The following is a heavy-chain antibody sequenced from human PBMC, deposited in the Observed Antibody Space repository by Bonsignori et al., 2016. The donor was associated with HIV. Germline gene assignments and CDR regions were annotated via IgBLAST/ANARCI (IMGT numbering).Heavy chain of an antibody. Sequence: GGSLRLSCAASGFIFSGYAMHWVRQAPERGWVWVSRINSDGSSTFYADSVKGRFTTSRDNAKNTLYLQMNSLRAEDTAVYYCARDNRGSDYWGQGSLVTVSS. V-gene: IGHV3-74*01. J-gene: IGHJ4*02. CDR1: GFIFSGYA. D-gene: IGHD1-14*01. CDR2: INSDGSST. CDR3: ARDNRGSDY.